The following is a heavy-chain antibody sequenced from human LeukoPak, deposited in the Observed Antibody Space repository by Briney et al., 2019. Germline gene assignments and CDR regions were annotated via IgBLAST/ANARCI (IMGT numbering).Heavy chain of an antibody. CDR3: ARDRYGMDV. V-gene: IGHV4-59*01. J-gene: IGHJ6*02. CDR1: GGSISSYY. CDR2: IYYSGST. Sequence: SETLPLTCTVSGGSISSYYWSWIRQPPGKGLEWIGYIYYSGSTNYNPSLKSRVTISVDTSKNQFSLKLSSVTAADTAVYYCARDRYGMDVWGQGTTVTVSS.